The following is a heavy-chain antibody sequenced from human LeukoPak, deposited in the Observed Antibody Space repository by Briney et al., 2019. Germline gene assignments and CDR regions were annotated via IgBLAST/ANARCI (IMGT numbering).Heavy chain of an antibody. D-gene: IGHD6-19*01. J-gene: IGHJ4*02. CDR1: GFTFSSYG. Sequence: GGSLRLSCAASGFTFSSYGMSWVRQAPGKGLEWVSAISGSGDSTYYADSVKGRFTISRDNSKNTLYLQVNSLRVEDTAVYYCAKVRWDNSGWYYSDSWGQGTLVTVSS. V-gene: IGHV3-23*01. CDR3: AKVRWDNSGWYYSDS. CDR2: ISGSGDST.